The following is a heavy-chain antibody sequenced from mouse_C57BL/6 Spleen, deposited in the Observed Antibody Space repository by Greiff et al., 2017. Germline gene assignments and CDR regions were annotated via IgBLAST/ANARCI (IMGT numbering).Heavy chain of an antibody. CDR1: GYTFTSYW. CDR3: AREIYYDYDEAWFAY. V-gene: IGHV1-55*01. CDR2: IYPGSGST. J-gene: IGHJ3*01. D-gene: IGHD2-4*01. Sequence: QVQLKQPGAELVKPGASVKMSCKASGYTFTSYWITWVKQRPGQGLEWIGDIYPGSGSTNYNEKFKSKATLTVDTSSSTAYMQLSSLTSEDSAVYYCAREIYYDYDEAWFAYWGQGTLVTVSA.